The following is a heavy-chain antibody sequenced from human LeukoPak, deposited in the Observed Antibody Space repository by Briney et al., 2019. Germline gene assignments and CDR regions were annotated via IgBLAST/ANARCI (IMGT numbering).Heavy chain of an antibody. CDR2: IKEDGSKK. CDR3: ATPLDYYDSSGYHQGGD. Sequence: PGGSLRLSCAASGFTFRSCWMTWVRQAPGKGLEWVANIKEDGSKKNYVDSVKGRFTIFRDNAKNSLYLQMNSLRAEDTAVYYCATPLDYYDSSGYHQGGDWGQGTLVTVSS. D-gene: IGHD3-22*01. J-gene: IGHJ4*02. CDR1: GFTFRSCW. V-gene: IGHV3-7*03.